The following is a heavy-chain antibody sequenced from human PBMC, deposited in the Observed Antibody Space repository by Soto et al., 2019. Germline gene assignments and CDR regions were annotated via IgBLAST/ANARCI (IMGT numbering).Heavy chain of an antibody. CDR1: GGTFSSYA. V-gene: IGHV1-69*06. CDR2: IIPIFGTA. D-gene: IGHD1-26*01. Sequence: QVQLVQSGAEVKKPGSSVKVSCKASGGTFSSYAISWERQAPGQGLEWMGGIIPIFGTANYAQKFQGRVTITADKAASTAYMELSSLRSEDMAVYYWARDRGWALLPGPPAGMDVWGQGTTVTVFS. J-gene: IGHJ6*02. CDR3: ARDRGWALLPGPPAGMDV.